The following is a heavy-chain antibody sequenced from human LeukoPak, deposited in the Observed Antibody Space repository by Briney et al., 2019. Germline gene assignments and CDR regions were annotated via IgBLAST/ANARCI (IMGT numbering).Heavy chain of an antibody. D-gene: IGHD6-13*01. J-gene: IGHJ4*02. CDR1: GSTFSSYV. CDR3: AGSSSWYRQGDY. Sequence: GRSLRLSCAASGSTFSSYVMSWVRQAPGKWLEWVSTISGSGGSTYYADSVKGRFTISRDSSKNTLYLQMNSLRAGDTAVYYCAGSSSWYRQGDYWGQGTLVTVSS. V-gene: IGHV3-23*01. CDR2: ISGSGGST.